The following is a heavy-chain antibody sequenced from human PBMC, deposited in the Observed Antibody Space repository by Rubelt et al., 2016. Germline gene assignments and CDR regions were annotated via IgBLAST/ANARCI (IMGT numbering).Heavy chain of an antibody. V-gene: IGHV3-30*01. Sequence: GRFTISRDNSKNTLYLQMNSLRAEDTAVYYCARGGHLLFWSGYSPIIAVAGAFDYWGQGTLVTVSS. J-gene: IGHJ4*02. CDR3: ARGGHLLFWSGYSPIIAVAGAFDY. D-gene: IGHD3-3*01.